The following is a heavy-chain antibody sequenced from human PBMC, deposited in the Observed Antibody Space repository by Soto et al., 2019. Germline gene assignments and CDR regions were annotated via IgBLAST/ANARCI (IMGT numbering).Heavy chain of an antibody. CDR1: GFTFSSYS. CDR3: AQVAEYRSWDTCFDY. CDR2: ISSSSSTI. V-gene: IGHV3-48*01. D-gene: IGHD2-15*01. Sequence: GGSLRLSCAASGFTFSSYSMNWVRQAPGKGLEWVSYISSSSSTIYYADSVKGRFTISRDNAKNSLYLQMNSLRAEDTAVYYCAQVAEYRSWDTCFDYWGQGTLVTVFS. J-gene: IGHJ4*02.